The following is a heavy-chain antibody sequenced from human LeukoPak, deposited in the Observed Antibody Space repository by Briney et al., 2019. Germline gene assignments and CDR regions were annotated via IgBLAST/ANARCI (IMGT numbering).Heavy chain of an antibody. J-gene: IGHJ4*02. CDR2: ISSSGSTI. CDR1: GFTFSDYY. CDR3: ARDCSSTSCLNDY. Sequence: GGSLRLSCAASGFTFSDYYMSWIRQAPGKGLEWVSYISSSGSTIYYADSVKGRFTISRDNAKNSLYLQMNSLRAEDTAVYYCARDCSSTSCLNDYWGQGTLVTVSS. D-gene: IGHD2-2*01. V-gene: IGHV3-11*01.